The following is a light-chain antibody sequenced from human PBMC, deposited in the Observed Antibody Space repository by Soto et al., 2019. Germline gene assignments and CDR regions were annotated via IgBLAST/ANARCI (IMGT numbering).Light chain of an antibody. Sequence: DIQMTQSPSSLSASVGDRVTITCRASQSISSYLNWYQQKPGKAPKLLIYAASSLQSGVPSRFSGSGSGTDFTLTISSLQPEDFAAYYCQQTYSTPYTFGQGTKPEIK. CDR1: QSISSY. CDR3: QQTYSTPYT. CDR2: AAS. V-gene: IGKV1-39*01. J-gene: IGKJ2*01.